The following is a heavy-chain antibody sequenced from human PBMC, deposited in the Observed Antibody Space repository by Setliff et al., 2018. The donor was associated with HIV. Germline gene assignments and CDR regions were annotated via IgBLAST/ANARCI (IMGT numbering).Heavy chain of an antibody. Sequence: GSLRLSCAASGLTFSSYWMSWVRQAPGKGLEWMANIKEDGSEKYYVDSVKGRFTISRDNTKNSLYLQLNSLRAEDTAVYYCAKVGAWGQGTLVTVSS. V-gene: IGHV3-7*03. CDR3: AKVGA. CDR1: GLTFSSYW. CDR2: IKEDGSEK. J-gene: IGHJ4*02.